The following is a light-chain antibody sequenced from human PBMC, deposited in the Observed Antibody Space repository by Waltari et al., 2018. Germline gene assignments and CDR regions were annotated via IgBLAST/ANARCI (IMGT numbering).Light chain of an antibody. CDR2: GAS. CDR3: QHYVRLPAT. CDR1: QSVSRA. J-gene: IGKJ1*01. Sequence: EIVLTQSPGSLSSSPGDRVTLSCRASQSVSRALAWYQQKPGQAPRLLIFGASNRATGIPDRFSGSGSETDSSLTISRLEPEDFAVYYCQHYVRLPATFGRGTKVEIK. V-gene: IGKV3-20*01.